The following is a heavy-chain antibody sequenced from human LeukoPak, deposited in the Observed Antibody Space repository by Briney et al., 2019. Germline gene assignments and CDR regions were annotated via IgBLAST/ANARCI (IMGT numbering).Heavy chain of an antibody. D-gene: IGHD4-17*01. CDR1: GYTFTNYD. CDR3: ARGDGSHDYGDYGALGY. J-gene: IGHJ4*02. CDR2: MNPNSGNT. Sequence: GASVKVSCKASGYTFTNYDIIWVRQATGQGLERIGWMNPNSGNTDYAQKFRGRVTMTRDTSISTAYMELNSLRSEDTAVYYCARGDGSHDYGDYGALGYWGQGTLVTVSS. V-gene: IGHV1-8*01.